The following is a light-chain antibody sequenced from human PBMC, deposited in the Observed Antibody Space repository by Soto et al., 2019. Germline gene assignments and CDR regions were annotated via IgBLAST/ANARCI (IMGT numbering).Light chain of an antibody. J-gene: IGKJ1*01. Sequence: DIQLPHSTSTMSGSLGERVTIPYWASQTISSWLAWYQQKPGKAPKLLIYKASTLKSGVPSRFSGSGSGTEFTLTISSLQPDDFATYYCQHYNSYSEAFGQGTKVDIK. CDR2: KAS. CDR1: QTISSW. V-gene: IGKV1-5*03. CDR3: QHYNSYSEA.